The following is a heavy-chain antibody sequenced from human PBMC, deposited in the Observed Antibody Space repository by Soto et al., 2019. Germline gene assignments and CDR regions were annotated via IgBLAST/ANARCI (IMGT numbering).Heavy chain of an antibody. J-gene: IGHJ4*02. Sequence: GGSLRLSCAASGFTFSSYGMHWVRQAPGKGLEWVAVIWYDGSNKYYADSVKGRFTISRDNSKNTLYLQMNSLRAEDTAVYYCARDSLEVNPNFDSWGQGTLVTVSS. CDR2: IWYDGSNK. CDR1: GFTFSSYG. CDR3: ARDSLEVNPNFDS. V-gene: IGHV3-33*01.